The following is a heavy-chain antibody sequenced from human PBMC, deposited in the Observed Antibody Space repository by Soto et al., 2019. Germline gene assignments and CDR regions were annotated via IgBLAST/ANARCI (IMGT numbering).Heavy chain of an antibody. Sequence: QVQLVQSGAEVKKPGASVKVSCKASGYTFTSYGISWVRQAPGQGLEWMGWISAYNGNTNYAQKLQGRVTRTTDTSASTAYMELRSLRSDDTAVYYCAIDQFDSYGPKGGLDYWGQGTLVTVSS. CDR3: AIDQFDSYGPKGGLDY. V-gene: IGHV1-18*01. CDR1: GYTFTSYG. J-gene: IGHJ4*02. CDR2: ISAYNGNT. D-gene: IGHD5-18*01.